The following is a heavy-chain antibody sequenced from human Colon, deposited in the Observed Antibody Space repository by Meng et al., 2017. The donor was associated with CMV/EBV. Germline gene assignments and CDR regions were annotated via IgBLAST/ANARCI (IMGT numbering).Heavy chain of an antibody. Sequence: EVQLVESGGGLVKPGGSLRLSCAASGIIFSDYYMNWVRQAPGKGLEWVSAISDSSTYTHYAASVKGRFTISRDNAKNSLFLQMNSLGAEDTAVYYCALGKFGDSSQYWGHGTLVTVAS. CDR3: ALGKFGDSSQY. J-gene: IGHJ1*01. V-gene: IGHV3-21*01. D-gene: IGHD3-10*01. CDR1: GIIFSDYY. CDR2: ISDSSTYT.